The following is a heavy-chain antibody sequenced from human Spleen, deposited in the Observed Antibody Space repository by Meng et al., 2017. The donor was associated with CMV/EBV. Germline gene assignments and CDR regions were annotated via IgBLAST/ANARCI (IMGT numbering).Heavy chain of an antibody. Sequence: NAWMNWVRQAPGKGLEWVGRIKSKTDGGTTEYAAPVKGRFSISRDDSKNTLYLQMKSLKTEDTAVYYCTLAEVPAAMMIDVDAFDIWGQGTMVTVSS. V-gene: IGHV3-15*01. CDR1: NAW. J-gene: IGHJ3*02. CDR2: IKSKTDGGTT. CDR3: TLAEVPAAMMIDVDAFDI. D-gene: IGHD2-2*01.